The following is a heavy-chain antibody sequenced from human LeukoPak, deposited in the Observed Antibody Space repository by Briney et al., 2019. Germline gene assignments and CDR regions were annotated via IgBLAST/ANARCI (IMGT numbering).Heavy chain of an antibody. CDR2: IYYSGST. CDR3: ARASYGSGYYFDY. J-gene: IGHJ4*02. CDR1: GGSISSSY. V-gene: IGHV4-59*01. D-gene: IGHD3-10*01. Sequence: SETLSLTCTVSGGSISSSYWSWIRQSPGKGLEWIGYIYYSGSTNYNPSLKSRVTISVDTSKNQFSLKLTSVTAEDTAVYYCARASYGSGYYFDYWGQGTLVTVSS.